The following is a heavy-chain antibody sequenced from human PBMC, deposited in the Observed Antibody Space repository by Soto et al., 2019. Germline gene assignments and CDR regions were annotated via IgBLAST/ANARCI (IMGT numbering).Heavy chain of an antibody. CDR2: IWYDGSNK. J-gene: IGHJ4*02. Sequence: QVQLVESGGGVVQPGRSLRLSCAASGFTFSSYGMHWVRQAPGKGLEWVAVIWYDGSNKYYADSVKGRFTISRDNSKNTLYLQMNSLRAEDTAVYYCARGESGGSYSLVFDYWGQGTLVTVSS. CDR1: GFTFSSYG. D-gene: IGHD1-26*01. CDR3: ARGESGGSYSLVFDY. V-gene: IGHV3-33*01.